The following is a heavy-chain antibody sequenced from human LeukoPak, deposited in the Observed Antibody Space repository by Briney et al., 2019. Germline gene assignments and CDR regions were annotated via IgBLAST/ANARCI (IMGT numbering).Heavy chain of an antibody. CDR3: AIAPPLPRGYYFDY. V-gene: IGHV1-18*01. D-gene: IGHD3-10*01. Sequence: ASVKVSCKASGDTFSSYAISWIRQAPGQGLEWMGWISAYNGNTNYAQKLQGRVTMTEDTSTDTAYMELSSLRSEDTAVYYCAIAPPLPRGYYFDYWGQGTLVTVSS. J-gene: IGHJ4*02. CDR2: ISAYNGNT. CDR1: GDTFSSYA.